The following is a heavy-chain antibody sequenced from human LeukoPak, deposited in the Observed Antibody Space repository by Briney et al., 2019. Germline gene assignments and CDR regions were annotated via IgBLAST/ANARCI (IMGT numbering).Heavy chain of an antibody. CDR1: GFTVSSNY. J-gene: IGHJ4*02. CDR2: IYSGGST. D-gene: IGHD3-10*01. CDR3: ARDEYGSGSPFDY. V-gene: IGHV3-53*01. Sequence: GGSLRLSCAASGFTVSSNYMSWVRQAPGKGLERVSVIYSGGSTYYADSVKGRFTISRDNSKNTLYLQMNSLRAEDTAVYYCARDEYGSGSPFDYWGQGTLVTVSS.